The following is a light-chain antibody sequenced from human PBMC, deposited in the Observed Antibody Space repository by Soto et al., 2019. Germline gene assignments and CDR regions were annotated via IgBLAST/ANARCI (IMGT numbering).Light chain of an antibody. J-gene: IGKJ3*01. CDR2: AAS. Sequence: DIQMTQSPSTLSASVGDTVTITCRASESIDNWLAWYQQKPGKAPKLLIFAASTLVRGVPSRFSGRGSGTEFTLTISSLQPEDVATYYCQNYNSAPFTFGPGTKVDIK. CDR3: QNYNSAPFT. CDR1: ESIDNW. V-gene: IGKV1-5*01.